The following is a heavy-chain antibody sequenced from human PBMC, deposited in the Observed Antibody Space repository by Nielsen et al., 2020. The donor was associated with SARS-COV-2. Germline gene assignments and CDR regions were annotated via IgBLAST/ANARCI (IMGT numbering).Heavy chain of an antibody. CDR1: GGSFGGYY. V-gene: IGHV4-34*01. Sequence: SETLSLTCAVYGGSFGGYYWSWIRQPPGKGLEWIGEINHSGSTNYNPSLKSRVTISVDTSKNQFSLKLSSVTAADTAVYYCAREWELERGRFDPWGQGTLVTVSS. CDR2: INHSGST. CDR3: AREWELERGRFDP. D-gene: IGHD1-1*01. J-gene: IGHJ5*02.